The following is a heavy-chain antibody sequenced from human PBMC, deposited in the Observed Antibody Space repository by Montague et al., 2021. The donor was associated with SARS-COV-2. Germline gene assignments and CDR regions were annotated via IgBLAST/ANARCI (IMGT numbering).Heavy chain of an antibody. J-gene: IGHJ4*02. D-gene: IGHD3-22*01. CDR2: TSYRCMWYN. V-gene: IGHV6-1*01. CDR1: GDSVTVSRDA. Sequence: CAISGDSVTVSRDAGAWCKSSRLNGSDGRRRTSYRCMWYNDYALSVKSRITINPDTSKNHFSLQLNSVTPEDTAIYYCARGVYYDGSGYYSFDYWGQGTLVTVSS. CDR3: ARGVYYDGSGYYSFDY.